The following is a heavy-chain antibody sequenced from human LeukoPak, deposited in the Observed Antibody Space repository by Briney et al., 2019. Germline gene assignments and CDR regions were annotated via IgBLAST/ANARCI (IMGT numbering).Heavy chain of an antibody. CDR3: ARAASPSCYECLSV. CDR1: GGSVSSGYYY. J-gene: IGHJ4*02. CDR2: IYYTGNT. V-gene: IGHV4-61*01. Sequence: SETLSFTCTVSGGSVSSGYYYLTWVRQPPGKGLDWIGNIYYTGNTYYNPSLESRVTISVDTTKNQLSLNLRSVTAAATAVYYYARAASPSCYECLSVWSQGTLVTVSS. D-gene: IGHD2-2*01.